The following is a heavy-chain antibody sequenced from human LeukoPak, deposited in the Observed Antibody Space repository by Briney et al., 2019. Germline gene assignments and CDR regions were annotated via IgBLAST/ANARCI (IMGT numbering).Heavy chain of an antibody. V-gene: IGHV3-30*18. CDR2: ISYDGSNK. D-gene: IGHD2-15*01. Sequence: GRSLRLSCAASGFTFSSYAMSWVRQAPGKGLEWVAVISYDGSNKYYADSVKGRFTISGDNSKNTLYLQMNSLRAEDTAVYYCAKDPSSDSAWGQGTLVTVSS. CDR3: AKDPSSDSA. J-gene: IGHJ5*02. CDR1: GFTFSSYA.